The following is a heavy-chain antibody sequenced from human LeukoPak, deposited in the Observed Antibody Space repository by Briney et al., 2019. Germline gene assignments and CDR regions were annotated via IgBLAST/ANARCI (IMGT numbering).Heavy chain of an antibody. CDR2: ISYDGNTK. CDR3: VRAPPYGSLDY. CDR1: GFTFSSFA. D-gene: IGHD3-10*01. J-gene: IGHJ4*02. Sequence: GGSLRLSCAASGFTFSSFAMHWVRQAPGNGLEWVAVISYDGNTKYYADSVKGRFTISRDNSNNTLYLHTDSLRVEDTAVYYCVRAPPYGSLDYWGQGTLVTVSS. V-gene: IGHV3-30-3*01.